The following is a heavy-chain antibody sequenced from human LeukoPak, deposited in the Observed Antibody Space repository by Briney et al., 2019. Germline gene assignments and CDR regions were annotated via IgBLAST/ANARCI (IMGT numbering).Heavy chain of an antibody. J-gene: IGHJ6*03. CDR3: ARRWNYGRNYYIDV. Sequence: SETLSLTCAVYGGSFSNYYWSWIRQTPGKGMEWIGEINDSGRTNYNPSLMSRVTVSVDTSRNQFSLRLTSVTATDTAVYYCARRWNYGRNYYIDVWGKGATVSVSS. D-gene: IGHD1-7*01. CDR2: INDSGRT. CDR1: GGSFSNYY. V-gene: IGHV4-34*01.